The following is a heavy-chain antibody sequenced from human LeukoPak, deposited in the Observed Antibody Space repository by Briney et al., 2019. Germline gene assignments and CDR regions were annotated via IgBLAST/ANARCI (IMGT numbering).Heavy chain of an antibody. Sequence: GGSLRLSCAASGFDLNTYEMNWGRQAPGKGLEWIADITISGHTKNYADSVKGRFTISRNNARTSLYLQMNSLRVEDTGVYYCARGDPHADLWGQGTLVTVSS. CDR2: ITISGHTK. V-gene: IGHV3-48*03. CDR1: GFDLNTYE. J-gene: IGHJ5*02. CDR3: ARGDPHADL.